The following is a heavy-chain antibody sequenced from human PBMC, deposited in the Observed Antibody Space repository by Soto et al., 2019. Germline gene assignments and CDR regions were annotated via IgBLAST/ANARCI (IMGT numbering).Heavy chain of an antibody. V-gene: IGHV3-23*01. CDR3: AKARGAYLVYDFVS. D-gene: IGHD5-12*01. Sequence: GGSLRLSCAASGLTFHNFAMTWVRQAPGMGLEWVSSISGGGGGTYYADSVKGRFTISRDNSKNTLYLQMNSLKAEDTAVYYCAKARGAYLVYDFVSWVQGTPVTVTS. CDR2: ISGGGGGT. J-gene: IGHJ4*02. CDR1: GLTFHNFA.